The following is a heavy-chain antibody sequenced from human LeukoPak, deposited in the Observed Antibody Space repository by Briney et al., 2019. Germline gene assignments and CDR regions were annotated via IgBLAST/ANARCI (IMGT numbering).Heavy chain of an antibody. Sequence: GGSLRLSCAASGFTFSSYSMNWVRQAPGKGLEWVSSISSSSSYIYYADSVKGRFTISRDNAKNSLYLQMNSLRAEDTAVYYCARMPYSSSSHPDPYYYYYMDVWGKGTTVTVSS. CDR1: GFTFSSYS. V-gene: IGHV3-21*01. D-gene: IGHD6-6*01. CDR2: ISSSSSYI. J-gene: IGHJ6*03. CDR3: ARMPYSSSSHPDPYYYYYMDV.